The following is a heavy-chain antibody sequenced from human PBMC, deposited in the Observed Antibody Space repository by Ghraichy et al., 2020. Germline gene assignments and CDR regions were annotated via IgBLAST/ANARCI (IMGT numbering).Heavy chain of an antibody. D-gene: IGHD5-18*01. CDR3: AREGDTAIGGYYYYYGMDV. CDR1: GFTFSSYW. CDR2: INSDGSST. Sequence: GGSLRLSCAASGFTFSSYWMHWVRQAPGKGLVWVSRINSDGSSTSYADSVKGRFTISRDNAKNTLYLQMNSLRAEDTAVYYCAREGDTAIGGYYYYYGMDVWGQGTTVTVSS. V-gene: IGHV3-74*01. J-gene: IGHJ6*02.